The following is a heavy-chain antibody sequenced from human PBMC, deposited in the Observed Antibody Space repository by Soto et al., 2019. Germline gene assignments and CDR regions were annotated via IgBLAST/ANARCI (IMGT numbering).Heavy chain of an antibody. V-gene: IGHV4-39*01. Sequence: SETLSLTCTVSGGSISSSSYYWGWIRQPPGKGLEWIGSIYYSGSTYYNPSLKSRVTISVDTSKNQFSLKLSSVTAADTAVYYCARLTRLQPNFDYWGQGTLVTVSS. D-gene: IGHD5-18*01. J-gene: IGHJ4*02. CDR3: ARLTRLQPNFDY. CDR2: IYYSGST. CDR1: GGSISSSSYY.